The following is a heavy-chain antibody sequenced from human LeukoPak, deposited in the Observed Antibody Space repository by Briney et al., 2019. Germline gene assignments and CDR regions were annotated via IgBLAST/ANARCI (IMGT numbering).Heavy chain of an antibody. V-gene: IGHV1-2*02. D-gene: IGHD3-22*01. Sequence: ASVKVSCKASGYTFTGYYMHWVRQAPGQGLEWMGWINPNSGGTNHAQKFQGRVTMTRDTSISTAYMELSRLRSDDTAVYYCARVWAYYYDSSGYFRDGDYFDYWGQGTLVTVSS. CDR1: GYTFTGYY. J-gene: IGHJ4*02. CDR3: ARVWAYYYDSSGYFRDGDYFDY. CDR2: INPNSGGT.